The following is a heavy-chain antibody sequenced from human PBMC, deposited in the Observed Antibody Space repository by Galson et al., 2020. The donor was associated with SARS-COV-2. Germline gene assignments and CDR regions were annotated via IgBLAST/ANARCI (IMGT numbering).Heavy chain of an antibody. J-gene: IGHJ5*02. D-gene: IGHD5-18*01. Sequence: TGGSLRLSCAASGFTFSNYGMNWVRQAPGKGLEWVAVISYDGSNKYYADSVKGRFTISRDNSKKTLYLHMNSLGAEDTAVYYCAKVLGNLRGYSYGYRNHWFDPWGQGTLVTVSS. CDR3: AKVLGNLRGYSYGYRNHWFDP. CDR2: ISYDGSNK. V-gene: IGHV3-30*18. CDR1: GFTFSNYG.